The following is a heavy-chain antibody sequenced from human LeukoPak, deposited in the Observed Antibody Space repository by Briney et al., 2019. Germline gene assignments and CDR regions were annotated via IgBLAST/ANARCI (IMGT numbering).Heavy chain of an antibody. CDR3: ARLKPPLDY. CDR2: IYHSGST. CDR1: GGSISSGGYY. D-gene: IGHD3-16*01. V-gene: IGHV4-61*08. Sequence: PSETLSLTCTVSGGSISSGGYYWSWIRQPPGKGLEWIGYIYHSGSTNYNPSLKSRVTISVDTSKNQFSLKLNSVTAADTAVYYCARLKPPLDYWGQGTLVTVSS. J-gene: IGHJ4*02.